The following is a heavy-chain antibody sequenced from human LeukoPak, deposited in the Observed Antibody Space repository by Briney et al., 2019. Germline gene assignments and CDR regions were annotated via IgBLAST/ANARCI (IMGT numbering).Heavy chain of an antibody. CDR3: ARVSCSGGSCSFDY. V-gene: IGHV4-59*01. D-gene: IGHD2-15*01. Sequence: SETLSLTCTVSGGSISSYYWSWIRQPPGKGLEWIGYIYYSGSTNYNPSLKSRVTISVDTSKNQFSLKLSSVTAADTAVYYCARVSCSGGSCSFDYWGQGTLVTVSS. J-gene: IGHJ4*02. CDR1: GGSISSYY. CDR2: IYYSGST.